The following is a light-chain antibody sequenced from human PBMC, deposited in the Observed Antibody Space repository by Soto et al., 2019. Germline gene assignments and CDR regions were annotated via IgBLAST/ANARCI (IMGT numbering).Light chain of an antibody. J-gene: IGKJ1*01. CDR1: QSISNW. Sequence: DIQMTHSPSTLPASLGYRFTITCRSSQSISNWLAWYQQKPGTAPKLLIYHASTLESGVPSRFSGSGSGTDFTLTISCLQSEDFATYYCQQYYSYPPWTFGQGTKVDIK. CDR2: HAS. V-gene: IGKV1-5*01. CDR3: QQYYSYPPWT.